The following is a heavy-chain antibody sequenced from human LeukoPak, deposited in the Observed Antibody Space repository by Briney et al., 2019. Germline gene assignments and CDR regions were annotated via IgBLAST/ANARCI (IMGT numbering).Heavy chain of an antibody. D-gene: IGHD2/OR15-2a*01. CDR3: ARSGRIPGLSPGYFDY. CDR1: GGSISSTNYY. CDR2: IYYSGNT. V-gene: IGHV4-39*01. Sequence: SETLSLTCTVSGGSISSTNYYWGWIRPPPGKGLEWIGSIYYSGNTYYNPSLKSRVTISVDTSKNQFSLKVNSVTAADTAVYYCARSGRIPGLSPGYFDYWGQGTLVTVSS. J-gene: IGHJ4*02.